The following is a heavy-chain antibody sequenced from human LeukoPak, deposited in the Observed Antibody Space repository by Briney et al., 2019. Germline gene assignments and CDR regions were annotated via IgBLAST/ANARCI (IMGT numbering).Heavy chain of an antibody. CDR2: ISGSGDST. CDR3: AKAFLDYDFWSGYYWYFDY. CDR1: GFTFSSYV. D-gene: IGHD3-3*01. Sequence: GGSLTLSCAASGFTFSSYVMSWVRQAPGKGLEWVSTISGSGDSTYYADSVKGRFTISRDNSKNTLYLQMNSLRAEDTAVYYCAKAFLDYDFWSGYYWYFDYWGQGTLVTVSS. V-gene: IGHV3-23*01. J-gene: IGHJ4*02.